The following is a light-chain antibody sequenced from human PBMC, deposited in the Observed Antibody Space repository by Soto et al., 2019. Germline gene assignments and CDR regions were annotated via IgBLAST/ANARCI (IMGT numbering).Light chain of an antibody. V-gene: IGLV1-44*01. CDR2: SNN. CDR3: AAWDDSLNGYV. CDR1: SSNIGSKT. Sequence: QAVVTQPPSTSGTPEQRVTISCSGSSSNIGSKTVNWYQHLPGTAPKLLIYSNNQRPSGVPERFSGSKSGTSASLAVSGLQSEDEADYYCAAWDDSLNGYVFGTGTKLTVL. J-gene: IGLJ1*01.